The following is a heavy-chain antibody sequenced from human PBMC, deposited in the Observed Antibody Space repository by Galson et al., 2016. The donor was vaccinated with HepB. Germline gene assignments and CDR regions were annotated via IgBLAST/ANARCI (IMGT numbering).Heavy chain of an antibody. Sequence: SVKVSCKASGGSFRTYVLNWVRRAPGQGLQWVGGIIPMFGTPNYAQKFRGRVTITADESASTAYMELSSLRSQDTAVYYCASHTRGQYDSGRYEFNYWGQGTLVTVSS. D-gene: IGHD3-10*01. CDR3: ASHTRGQYDSGRYEFNY. J-gene: IGHJ4*02. V-gene: IGHV1-69*13. CDR2: IIPMFGTP. CDR1: GGSFRTYV.